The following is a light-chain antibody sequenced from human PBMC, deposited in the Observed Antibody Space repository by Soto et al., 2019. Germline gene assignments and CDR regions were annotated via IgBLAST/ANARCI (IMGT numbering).Light chain of an antibody. J-gene: IGKJ5*01. CDR2: GAS. V-gene: IGKV3D-11*02. CDR3: HQRSNWHPDT. CDR1: QSISDT. Sequence: ILLTQSPATLSVSPGGRETLPCRASQSISDTLACYQQKPAQAPRLLIYGASTRATGVPARFSGSGAGTDFTLTITSLEPEDFAVYYCHQRSNWHPDTFGQGTRLEIK.